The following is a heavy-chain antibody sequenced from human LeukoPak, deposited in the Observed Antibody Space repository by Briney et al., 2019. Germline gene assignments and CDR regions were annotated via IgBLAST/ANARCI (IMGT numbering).Heavy chain of an antibody. D-gene: IGHD5-18*01. Sequence: GGSLRLSCAASGFTFSDFGMTWVRQAPGKGLEWVSYISSSSLSIYYADSVKGRFTISRDNARNSLYLQMNSLRAEDTAMYYCARDATPTQLWFRGSFDYWGLGALVTVAS. CDR3: ARDATPTQLWFRGSFDY. CDR1: GFTFSDFG. J-gene: IGHJ4*02. V-gene: IGHV3-48*01. CDR2: ISSSSLSI.